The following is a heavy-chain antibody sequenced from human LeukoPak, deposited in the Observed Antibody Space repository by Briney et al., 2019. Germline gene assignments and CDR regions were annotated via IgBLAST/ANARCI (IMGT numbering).Heavy chain of an antibody. D-gene: IGHD3-22*01. CDR3: ARHPITRYYDSSGYSAAGPDY. J-gene: IGHJ4*02. Sequence: GESLKISCKGSGYRFTTYWIGWVRQMPGKGLEWMGIINPGDSDTRYSPSFQGQVTISADKSISTAYLLWSSLKASDTARYYCARHPITRYYDSSGYSAAGPDYWGQGTLVTVSS. CDR1: GYRFTTYW. CDR2: INPGDSDT. V-gene: IGHV5-51*01.